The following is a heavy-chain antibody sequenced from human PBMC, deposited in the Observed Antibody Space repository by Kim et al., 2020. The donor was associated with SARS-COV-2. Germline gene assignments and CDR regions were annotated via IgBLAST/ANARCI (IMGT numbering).Heavy chain of an antibody. CDR2: IFYSGTT. Sequence: SETLSLTCTVSGGSISSGDHYWSWIRQPPGKGLEWIGYIFYSGTTYYNPSLESRVTISVDTSQNQFSLKLNSVTAADTAVYYCARRAADISGSFDYWGQGTLVTVSS. CDR3: ARRAADISGSFDY. V-gene: IGHV4-30-4*01. J-gene: IGHJ4*02. CDR1: GGSISSGDHY. D-gene: IGHD6-19*01.